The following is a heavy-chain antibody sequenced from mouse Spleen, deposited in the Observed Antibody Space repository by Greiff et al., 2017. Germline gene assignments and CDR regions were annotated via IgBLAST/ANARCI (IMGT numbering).Heavy chain of an antibody. J-gene: IGHJ2*01. CDR2: ISDGGSYT. CDR1: GFTFSDYY. V-gene: IGHV5-4*02. Sequence: VQLKESGGGLVKPGGSLKLSCAASGFTFSDYYMYWVRQTPEKRLEWVATISDGGSYTYYPDSVKGRFTISRDNAKNNLYLQMSSLKSEDTAMYYCARGGSFDYWGQGTTLTVSS. CDR3: ARGGSFDY.